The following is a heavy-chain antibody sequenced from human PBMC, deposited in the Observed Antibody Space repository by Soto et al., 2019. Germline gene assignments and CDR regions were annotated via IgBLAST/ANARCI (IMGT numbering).Heavy chain of an antibody. J-gene: IGHJ4*02. CDR2: INAGNGNT. Sequence: ASVKVSCKASGYTFPSYAMHWVRQAPGQRLEWMGWINAGNGNTKYSQKFQGRVTITRDTSASTAYMELSSLRSEDTAVYYCARVRGYSGYEISYFDYWGQGTLVTVSS. CDR1: GYTFPSYA. D-gene: IGHD5-12*01. CDR3: ARVRGYSGYEISYFDY. V-gene: IGHV1-3*01.